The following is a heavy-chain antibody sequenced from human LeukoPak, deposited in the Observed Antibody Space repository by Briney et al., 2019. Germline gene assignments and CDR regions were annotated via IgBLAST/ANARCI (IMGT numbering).Heavy chain of an antibody. V-gene: IGHV4-59*01. CDR2: IYYSGST. D-gene: IGHD5-18*01. CDR3: AREGGGYSYGFDY. CDR1: GGSFSSYY. J-gene: IGHJ4*02. Sequence: SETLSLTCAVYGGSFSSYYWSWIRQPPGKGLEWIGYIYYSGSTNYNPSLKSRVTISVDTSKNQFSLKLSSVTAADTAVYYCAREGGGYSYGFDYWGQGTLVTVSS.